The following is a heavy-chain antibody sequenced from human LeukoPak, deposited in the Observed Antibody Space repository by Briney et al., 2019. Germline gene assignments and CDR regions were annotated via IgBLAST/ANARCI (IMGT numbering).Heavy chain of an antibody. CDR1: GFTFSSYS. V-gene: IGHV3-21*01. CDR2: ISSSSSYI. CDR3: ARDSGPPASEGAFDI. Sequence: PGGSLRLSCAASGFTFSSYSMNWVRQAPGKGLEWVSSISSSSSYIYYADSVKGRFTISRDNAKNSLYLQMNSLRAEDTAVYYCARDSGPPASEGAFDIWGQGTMVTVSS. D-gene: IGHD2-2*01. J-gene: IGHJ3*02.